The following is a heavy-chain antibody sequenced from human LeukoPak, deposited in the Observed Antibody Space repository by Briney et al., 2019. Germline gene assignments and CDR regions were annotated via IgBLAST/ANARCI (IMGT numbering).Heavy chain of an antibody. D-gene: IGHD3-22*01. CDR1: GYTFTGYY. CDR3: ARARYYDSSGYYFLDY. Sequence: ASVKVSCTASGYTFTGYYMHWVRQAPGQGLEWMGRINPNSGGTNYAQKFQGRVTMTRDTSISTAYMELSRLRSDDTAVYYCARARYYDSSGYYFLDYWGQGTLVTVSS. V-gene: IGHV1-2*06. CDR2: INPNSGGT. J-gene: IGHJ4*02.